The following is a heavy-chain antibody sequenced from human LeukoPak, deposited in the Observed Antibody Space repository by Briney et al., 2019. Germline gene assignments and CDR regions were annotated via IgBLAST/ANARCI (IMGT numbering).Heavy chain of an antibody. D-gene: IGHD6-13*01. CDR3: ASAYTSSCRWFDP. CDR1: GGSISSSAYH. J-gene: IGHJ5*02. Sequence: SQTLSLTCSVSGGSISSSAYHWSWFRQHPGKGLEWIGYIYYTGRTYYSPSLKSRVTISVDTSKNQFSLKLSSVTAADTAFYYCASAYTSSCRWFDPWGQGTLVTVSS. CDR2: IYYTGRT. V-gene: IGHV4-31*03.